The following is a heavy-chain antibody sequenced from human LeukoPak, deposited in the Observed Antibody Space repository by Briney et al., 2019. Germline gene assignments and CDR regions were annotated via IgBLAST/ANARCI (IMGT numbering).Heavy chain of an antibody. V-gene: IGHV3-48*01. Sequence: GGSLRLSCAASGFTFSSYSMNWVRQAPGKGLEWVSYISSSSSTIYYADSVKGRFTISRDNAKNSLYLQMNSLRAEDTAVYYCARLAGSTPIDYRGQGTLVTVSS. CDR2: ISSSSSTI. J-gene: IGHJ4*02. CDR1: GFTFSSYS. D-gene: IGHD3-10*01. CDR3: ARLAGSTPIDY.